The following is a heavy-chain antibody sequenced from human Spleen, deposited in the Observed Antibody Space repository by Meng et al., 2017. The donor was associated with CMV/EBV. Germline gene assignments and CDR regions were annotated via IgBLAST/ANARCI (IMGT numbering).Heavy chain of an antibody. CDR1: GGSVSSGDYY. CDR3: ARSGGGSGSYSDY. V-gene: IGHV4-61*08. J-gene: IGHJ4*02. D-gene: IGHD3-10*01. CDR2: IYYSGST. Sequence: SETLSLTCTVSGGSVSSGDYYWTWIRQPPGKGLEWIGYIYYSGSTNYNPSLKSRVTISVDTSKNQFSLKLSSVTAADTAVYYCARSGGGSGSYSDYWGQGTLVTVSS.